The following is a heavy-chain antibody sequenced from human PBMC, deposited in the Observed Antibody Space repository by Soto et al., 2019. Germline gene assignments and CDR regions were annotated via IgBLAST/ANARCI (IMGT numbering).Heavy chain of an antibody. V-gene: IGHV4-30-2*01. CDR1: GGSISSGSYS. Sequence: QLQLQESGSGLVKPSQTLSLTCAVSGGSISSGSYSWTWFRQPPGKGLEWIAYIYHTGSTYYNPSLKSRVSLSVDTSKNQFSLKLSSVTAADTAVYYCARARYCSGGSCFSDYWGQGTLVTVSS. J-gene: IGHJ4*02. CDR2: IYHTGST. CDR3: ARARYCSGGSCFSDY. D-gene: IGHD2-15*01.